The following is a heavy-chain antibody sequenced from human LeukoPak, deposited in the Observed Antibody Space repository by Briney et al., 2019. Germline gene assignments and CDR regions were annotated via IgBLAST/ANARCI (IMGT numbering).Heavy chain of an antibody. CDR2: IYHSGST. V-gene: IGHV4-30-2*01. D-gene: IGHD3-10*01. J-gene: IGHJ5*02. Sequence: SQTLSLTCAVSGGSISSGGYSWSWIRQPPGKGLEWIGYIYHSGSTYYNPSLKSRVTISVDRSKNQFSLKLSSVTAADTAVYYCARASGGLDPWGQGTLVTVSS. CDR3: ARASGGLDP. CDR1: GGSISSGGYS.